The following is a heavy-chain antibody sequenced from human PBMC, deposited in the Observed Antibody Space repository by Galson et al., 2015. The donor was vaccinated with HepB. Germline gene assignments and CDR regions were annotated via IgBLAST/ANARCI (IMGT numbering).Heavy chain of an antibody. CDR2: ISYDATKK. D-gene: IGHD3-22*01. Sequence: SLRLSCAASGFTFSNYAMHWVRQTPGKGLEWVAVISYDATKKYYIDAVKGRFSISRDNSKGTVYLQMSSLRAEDTAVYYCARDLYRYAADYYYHNGVDVWGQGTTVTGPS. V-gene: IGHV3-30*04. J-gene: IGHJ6*02. CDR1: GFTFSNYA. CDR3: ARDLYRYAADYYYHNGVDV.